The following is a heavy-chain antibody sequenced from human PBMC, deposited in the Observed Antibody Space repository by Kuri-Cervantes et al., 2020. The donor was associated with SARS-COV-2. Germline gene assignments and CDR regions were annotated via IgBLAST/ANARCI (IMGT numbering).Heavy chain of an antibody. Sequence: GGSLRLSCAASGFTFSSYSMNWVRQAPGKGLEWVSSISSSSSYIYYADSLKGRFTISRDNAKNSLFLQMNSLTAEDTAVYYCARYSRGDLQYIYGMDVWGQGTTVTVSS. D-gene: IGHD3-10*01. V-gene: IGHV3-21*01. CDR3: ARYSRGDLQYIYGMDV. CDR2: ISSSSSYI. CDR1: GFTFSSYS. J-gene: IGHJ6*02.